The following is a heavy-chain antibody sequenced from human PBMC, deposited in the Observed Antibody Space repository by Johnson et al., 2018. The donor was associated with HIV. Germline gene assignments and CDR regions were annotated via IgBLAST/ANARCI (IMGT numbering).Heavy chain of an antibody. Sequence: RFTISRDNSKNTLYLQMNSLRVGDTAVYYCARSPLYDTTVFDIWGQGTRVTVSS. J-gene: IGHJ3*02. D-gene: IGHD4-11*01. V-gene: IGHV3-30*07. CDR3: ARSPLYDTTVFDI.